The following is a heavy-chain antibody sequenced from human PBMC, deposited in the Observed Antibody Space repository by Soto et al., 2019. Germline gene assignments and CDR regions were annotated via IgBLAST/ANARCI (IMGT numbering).Heavy chain of an antibody. J-gene: IGHJ4*02. D-gene: IGHD5-18*01. CDR2: ISGSDGRT. CDR3: AKGVSQYTPLALFDY. CDR1: GFTFRSYA. V-gene: IGHV3-23*01. Sequence: GALRLSCAASGFTFRSYARSWVRQAAVKGPAWVSTISGSDGRTYSTAPVKGRFTISRDNSRNTADLQLNSLRVEDTAGYYCAKGVSQYTPLALFDYWGRGTLVTVSS.